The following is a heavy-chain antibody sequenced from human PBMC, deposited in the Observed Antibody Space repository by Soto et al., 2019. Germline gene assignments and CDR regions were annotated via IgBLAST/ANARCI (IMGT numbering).Heavy chain of an antibody. CDR3: AQDRGWGVVSPSHDY. V-gene: IGHV3-23*01. Sequence: EVQLLESGGAMVQPGGSLRLSCAASGFTFRNFVMSWVRQAPGKGLEWVSAIRATGGQTFYADSVKGRFTISRDNSKNMLYLQINSLRDEDTALYFCAQDRGWGVVSPSHDYWGQGTLVNVSS. D-gene: IGHD2-21*01. CDR2: IRATGGQT. CDR1: GFTFRNFV. J-gene: IGHJ4*02.